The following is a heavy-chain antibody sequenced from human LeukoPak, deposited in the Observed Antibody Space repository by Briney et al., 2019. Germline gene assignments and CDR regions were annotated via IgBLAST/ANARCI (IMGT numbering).Heavy chain of an antibody. J-gene: IGHJ3*02. CDR2: ISSSGSTI. Sequence: GGSLRLSCAASGFTFSSYEMNWVRQAPGKGLEWVSYISSSGSTIYYADSVKGRFTISRDSAENSLYLQMNSLRAEDTAMFYCARGHGGFSYSIWGQGTMVTVSS. CDR1: GFTFSSYE. CDR3: ARGHGGFSYSI. V-gene: IGHV3-48*03. D-gene: IGHD2-15*01.